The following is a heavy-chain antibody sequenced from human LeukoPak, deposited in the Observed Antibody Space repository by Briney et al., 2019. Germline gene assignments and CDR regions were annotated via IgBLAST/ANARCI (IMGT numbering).Heavy chain of an antibody. Sequence: GGSLRLSCAASGFTFSSYAMHWVRQAPGKGLEWVSTITTSDGNTYYADSVKGRFTVSRDNSKNTLYLQMNSLRAEDTAVYYCAKDGGLWVSAHWGDSWGRGTLVTVSS. D-gene: IGHD7-27*01. CDR3: AKDGGLWVSAHWGDS. CDR2: ITTSDGNT. CDR1: GFTFSSYA. V-gene: IGHV3-23*01. J-gene: IGHJ4*02.